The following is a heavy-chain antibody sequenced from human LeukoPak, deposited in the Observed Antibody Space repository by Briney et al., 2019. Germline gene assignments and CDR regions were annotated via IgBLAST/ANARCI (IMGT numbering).Heavy chain of an antibody. Sequence: PGGSLRLSCAASGFTFSTYEVNWVRQAPGKGLEWVSFISPSGTPTYYADSVKGRFTISRDNAKNSVFLQMNSLRADDTAVYYCARSPVAYYYYYMDVWGKGTTVTISS. CDR2: ISPSGTPT. D-gene: IGHD2-15*01. CDR3: ARSPVAYYYYYMDV. J-gene: IGHJ6*03. CDR1: GFTFSTYE. V-gene: IGHV3-48*03.